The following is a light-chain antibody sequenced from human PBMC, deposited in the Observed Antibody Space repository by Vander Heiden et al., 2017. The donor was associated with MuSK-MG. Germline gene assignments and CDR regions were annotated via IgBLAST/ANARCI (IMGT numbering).Light chain of an antibody. CDR3: MQALQTRLT. Sequence: DIVMTQSPLSLPVTPGEPASISCRSSQSLLHNNGYNYLDWYLQKPGQSPQLLIYLGSNRASGVSDRLNGSGSGTDFTLKISRVEAEDVGVYYCMQALQTRLTFGGGTKVEIK. CDR1: QSLLHNNGYNY. J-gene: IGKJ4*01. V-gene: IGKV2-28*01. CDR2: LGS.